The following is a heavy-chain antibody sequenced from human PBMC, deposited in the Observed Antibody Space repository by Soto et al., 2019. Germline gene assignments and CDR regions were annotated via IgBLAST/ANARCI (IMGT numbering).Heavy chain of an antibody. Sequence: QVQLVQSGAEVKKPGSSVKVSCKASGGTFSPYTINWVRQAPGQGLEWMGRIIPFHGVTNYAQKFQARGTITADKSTSTADMELSGLRFEDTAMYYCTRDWEITVSTWSFGGFWGRGTLVTVSS. V-gene: IGHV1-69*08. J-gene: IGHJ4*02. D-gene: IGHD3-10*01. CDR1: GGTFSPYT. CDR3: TRDWEITVSTWSFGGF. CDR2: IIPFHGVT.